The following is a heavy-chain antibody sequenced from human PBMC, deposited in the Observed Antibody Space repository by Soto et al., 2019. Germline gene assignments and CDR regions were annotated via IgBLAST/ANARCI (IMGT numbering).Heavy chain of an antibody. CDR2: IKSDGDTT. CDR3: ARGSEYSYAYHSDAMDV. CDR1: RFIFSSYG. V-gene: IGHV3-74*01. Sequence: GGSLRLSCAASRFIFSSYGMRWVRQAPGKGLVWVSRIKSDGDTTTYADSVKGRFTISRDNAKNTLYLQMNSLRAEDTAVYYCARGSEYSYAYHSDAMDVWGQGTTVTVSS. D-gene: IGHD5-18*01. J-gene: IGHJ6*02.